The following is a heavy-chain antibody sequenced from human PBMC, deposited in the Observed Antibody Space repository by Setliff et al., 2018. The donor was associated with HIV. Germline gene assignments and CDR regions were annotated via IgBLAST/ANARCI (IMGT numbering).Heavy chain of an antibody. CDR2: ISGHSDSR. D-gene: IGHD1-26*01. CDR3: ARGWELNV. V-gene: IGHV1-18*01. CDR1: GYTFTIYG. Sequence: GASVKVSCKASGYTFTIYGITWVRQAPGQGLEWMGWISGHSDSRKYGPKFDGRVTLTMDTSTSTAYMELMKLTPDDTAVYYCARGWELNVWGQGTPVTVSS. J-gene: IGHJ4*02.